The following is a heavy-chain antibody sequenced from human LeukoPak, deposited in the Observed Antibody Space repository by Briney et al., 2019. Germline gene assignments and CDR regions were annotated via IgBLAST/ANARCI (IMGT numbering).Heavy chain of an antibody. V-gene: IGHV3-48*03. Sequence: GGSLRLSCAASGFTFSSYEMNWVRQAPGKGLEWVSYISSSGSTIYYADSVKGRFTISRDNAKNSLYLQMNSLRAEDTAVYYCARDTLGEGEDANYAVYYFDYWGQGSVVTVSS. CDR1: GFTFSSYE. CDR2: ISSSGSTI. CDR3: ARDTLGEGEDANYAVYYFDY. J-gene: IGHJ4*02. D-gene: IGHD4/OR15-4a*01.